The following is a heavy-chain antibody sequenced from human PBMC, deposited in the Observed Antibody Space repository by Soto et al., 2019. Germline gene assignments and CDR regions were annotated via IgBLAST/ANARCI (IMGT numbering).Heavy chain of an antibody. V-gene: IGHV3-53*01. Sequence: GGSLRLSCAASGFTVSANYMSWVRQPPGKGLEWVSFIYSGGSTYYADSVRGRFTISRDNSKNTLYFQMDSLRAEDTAVYYCGKERRGSGWFVCSYWGEGILVTVSS. CDR2: IYSGGST. CDR3: GKERRGSGWFVCSY. D-gene: IGHD6-19*01. CDR1: GFTVSANY. J-gene: IGHJ4*02.